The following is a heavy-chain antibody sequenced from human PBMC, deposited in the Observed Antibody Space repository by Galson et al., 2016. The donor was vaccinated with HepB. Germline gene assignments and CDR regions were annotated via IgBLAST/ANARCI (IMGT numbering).Heavy chain of an antibody. CDR2: INPSGGST. V-gene: IGHV1-46*01. CDR3: ARGGVEARWFDP. Sequence: SVKVSCKASGYTFTSYYMHWVRQAPGQGLEWMGIINPSGGSTRYAEKFQGRVTMTRDTSTSTVYMEFSSLTSEDTAVYYCARGGVEARWFDPWGQGTLVTVSS. D-gene: IGHD2-15*01. J-gene: IGHJ5*02. CDR1: GYTFTSYY.